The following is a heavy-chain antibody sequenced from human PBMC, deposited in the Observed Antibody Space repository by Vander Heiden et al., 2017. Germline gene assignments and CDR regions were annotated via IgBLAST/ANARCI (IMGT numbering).Heavy chain of an antibody. D-gene: IGHD2-2*03. CDR2: MNANSGHT. CDR1: GYTFPNFD. J-gene: IGHJ4*02. CDR3: ARTGNCVGTSCFSPY. Sequence: QVRLVQSGAEVKKPGASVKVSCSTSGYTFPNFDINWVRQAPGQGLEWMGWMNANSGHTAFAEKFQGRVTMTRSTSTGTAYMELSGLRSDDTAMYYCARTGNCVGTSCFSPYWGQGTLVTVSS. V-gene: IGHV1-8*02.